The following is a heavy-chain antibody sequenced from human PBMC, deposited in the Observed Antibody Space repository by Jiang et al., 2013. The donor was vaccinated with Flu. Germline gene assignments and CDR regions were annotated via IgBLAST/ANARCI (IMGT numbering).Heavy chain of an antibody. CDR1: GASISSDSW. CDR2: IHDSRNT. Sequence: GLVKPSGTLSLTCVVSGASISSDSWWSWVRQPPGKGLEWIGEIHDSRNTNRNPSLQSRVTFSVDKSKNELSLELTSVTAADTAVYYCARHGFYSLEYWGQGILVTVSS. D-gene: IGHD5-24*01. CDR3: ARHGFYSLEY. V-gene: IGHV4-4*02. J-gene: IGHJ4*02.